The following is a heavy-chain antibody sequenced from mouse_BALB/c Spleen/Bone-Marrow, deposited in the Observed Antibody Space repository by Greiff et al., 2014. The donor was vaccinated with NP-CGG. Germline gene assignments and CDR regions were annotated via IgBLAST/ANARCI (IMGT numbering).Heavy chain of an antibody. D-gene: IGHD1-1*01. Sequence: QVHVKQSGAELARPGASVKMSCKASGYTFTSYTMHWVKQRPGQGLEWIGYINPSSGYTNYNQKFKDKATLTADKSSSTAYMQLSSLTSEDSAVYYCARGLYYYGSISNFDYWGQGTTLTVSS. J-gene: IGHJ2*01. CDR3: ARGLYYYGSISNFDY. CDR2: INPSSGYT. CDR1: GYTFTSYT. V-gene: IGHV1-4*01.